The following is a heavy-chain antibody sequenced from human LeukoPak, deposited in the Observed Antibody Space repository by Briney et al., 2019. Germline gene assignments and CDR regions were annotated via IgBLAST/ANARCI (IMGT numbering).Heavy chain of an antibody. J-gene: IGHJ3*02. CDR3: AKRPVRSRAFDI. Sequence: QAGGSLRLSCAASGFTFSSYAMSWVRQAPGKGLEWVAAISGSGGSTYYADSVKGRFTISRDNSKNTLYLQMNSLRAEDTAVYYCAKRPVRSRAFDIWGQGTMVTVSS. CDR1: GFTFSSYA. V-gene: IGHV3-23*01. CDR2: ISGSGGST.